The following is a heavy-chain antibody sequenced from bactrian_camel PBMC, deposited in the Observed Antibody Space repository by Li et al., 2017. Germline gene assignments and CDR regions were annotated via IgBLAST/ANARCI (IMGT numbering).Heavy chain of an antibody. CDR2: FNGAGTT. J-gene: IGHJ4*01. CDR1: GFTFSAYY. Sequence: VQLVESGGGLVEPGGSLRLSCATSGFTFSAYYMSWVRQAPGKGLEWVSTFNGAGTTAYADSMKGRFTVSRDDAKKTLYLQMNSLKPEDTATYFCAAGTKSYVGSWCGRQDHEYDYWGQGTQVTVS. D-gene: IGHD3*01. CDR3: AAGTKSYVGSWCGRQDHEYDY. V-gene: IGHV3S42*01.